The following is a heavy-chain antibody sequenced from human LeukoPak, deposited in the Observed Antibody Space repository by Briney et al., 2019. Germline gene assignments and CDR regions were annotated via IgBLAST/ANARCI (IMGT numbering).Heavy chain of an antibody. CDR1: GGSFNDYY. CDR2: ISQSGGT. D-gene: IGHD1-26*01. J-gene: IGHJ4*02. V-gene: IGHV4-34*01. CDR3: ARGTDRSKTGY. Sequence: SQTLSLTCAVYGGSFNDYYCSWIRQPPGKGLEWIGEISQSGGTHYNPSLKSRVIMSVDTSKNQCSLKLSSVTAADTAVYYCARGTDRSKTGYWGQGTLVTVSS.